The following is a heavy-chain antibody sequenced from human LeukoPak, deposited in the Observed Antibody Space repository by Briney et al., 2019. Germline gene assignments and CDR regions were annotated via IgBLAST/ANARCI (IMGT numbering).Heavy chain of an antibody. Sequence: SETLSLTCTVSGGSISSSSYYWGWIRQPPGEGLEWIGSIYYSGSTYYNPSLKSRVTISVDTSKNQFSLKLSSVTAADTAVYYCARSRYYDSSSFDPWGQGTLVTVSS. CDR3: ARSRYYDSSSFDP. J-gene: IGHJ5*02. V-gene: IGHV4-39*01. D-gene: IGHD3-22*01. CDR1: GGSISSSSYY. CDR2: IYYSGST.